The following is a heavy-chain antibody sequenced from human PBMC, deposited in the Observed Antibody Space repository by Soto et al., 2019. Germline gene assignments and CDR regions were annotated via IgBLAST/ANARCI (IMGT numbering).Heavy chain of an antibody. V-gene: IGHV3-23*01. D-gene: IGHD2-2*01. CDR2: ISGSGGIT. CDR3: AKDRPIVVLPAAANWFAP. J-gene: IGHJ5*02. Sequence: EVQLLESGGGLVQPGGSLRLSCAASGFTFSSYAMSWVRQAPGKGLEWVSAISGSGGITYYADSVKARFTISRDNSKNTLYVQMNSMRAEDAAVYYCAKDRPIVVLPAAANWFAPWGQGTLVTVSS. CDR1: GFTFSSYA.